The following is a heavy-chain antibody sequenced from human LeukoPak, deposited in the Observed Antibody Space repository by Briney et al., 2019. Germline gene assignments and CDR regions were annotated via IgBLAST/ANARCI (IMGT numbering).Heavy chain of an antibody. CDR2: IYYSGST. D-gene: IGHD3-22*01. CDR1: GYSISSGYY. J-gene: IGHJ4*02. CDR3: ARSYYYDSSGYYSCLGY. V-gene: IGHV4-38-2*02. Sequence: SETLSLTCTVSGYSISSGYYWGWIRQPPGKGLEWIGSIYYSGSTYYNPSLKSRVTISVDTSKNQFSLKLSSVTAADTAVYYCARSYYYDSSGYYSCLGYWGQGTLVTVSS.